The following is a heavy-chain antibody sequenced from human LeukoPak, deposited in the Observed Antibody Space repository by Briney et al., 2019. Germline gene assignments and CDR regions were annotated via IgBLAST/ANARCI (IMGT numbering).Heavy chain of an antibody. J-gene: IGHJ5*02. D-gene: IGHD2-15*01. V-gene: IGHV1-18*01. CDR3: ARGGVDCSGGSCPKSWFDP. CDR1: VYTFTYYG. CDR2: ISAYNGNT. Sequence: GASVTVSCKASVYTFTYYGISWVGQAPGQGLEWMGWISAYNGNTNYAHKLQGRVTMTTGPCTSTAYMELRSLRSDDTAVYYCARGGVDCSGGSCPKSWFDPWGQGTLVTVSS.